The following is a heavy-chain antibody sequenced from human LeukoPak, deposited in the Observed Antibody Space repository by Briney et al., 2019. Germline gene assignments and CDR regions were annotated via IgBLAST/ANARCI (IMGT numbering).Heavy chain of an antibody. D-gene: IGHD1-1*01. J-gene: IGHJ6*02. V-gene: IGHV1-18*01. CDR3: ASDYWNDGHGTDV. CDR2: ISAYNGNT. Sequence: ASVKVSCKASGYTFTSYGISWVRQAPGQGLEWMGWISAYNGNTNYAQKLQGRVTMTTDTSTSTAYMELRSLRSDDTVVHYCASDYWNDGHGTDVWGQGTTVTVSS. CDR1: GYTFTSYG.